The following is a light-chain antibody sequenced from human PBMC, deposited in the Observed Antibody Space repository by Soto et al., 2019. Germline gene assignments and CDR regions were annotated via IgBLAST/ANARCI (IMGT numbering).Light chain of an antibody. CDR3: SSYSGSSTLV. V-gene: IGLV2-14*01. CDR1: SSDVGGYKY. Sequence: QSVLTQPASVAGSPGQSITIACTGSSSDVGGYKYVSWYQKHPGKAPKLIIYEVSNRPSGVSYRFSGSKSAYTASLTISGLQAEDEAEYYCSSYSGSSTLVFGTGTKVTVL. CDR2: EVS. J-gene: IGLJ1*01.